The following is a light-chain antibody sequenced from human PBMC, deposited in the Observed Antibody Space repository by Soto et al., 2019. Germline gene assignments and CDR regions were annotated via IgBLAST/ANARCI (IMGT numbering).Light chain of an antibody. CDR2: DAS. CDR3: QQRSNWPRA. V-gene: IGKV3-11*01. CDR1: QSVSSY. J-gene: IGKJ1*01. Sequence: EIVLTQSPATLSLSPGERATLSCRASQSVSSYLAWYQQKPGQAPRLLIYDASNRATGIPARFSGSGSVTDFTLTISSLEPDDCAVYYCQQRSNWPRAFGQGTKVEIK.